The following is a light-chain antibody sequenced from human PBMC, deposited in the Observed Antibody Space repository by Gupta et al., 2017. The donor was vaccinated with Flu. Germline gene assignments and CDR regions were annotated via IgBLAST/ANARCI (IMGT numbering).Light chain of an antibody. Sequence: PSPLSASEGVIVGVTCRASHSISSSLAWYHQTSWKTPRLLSYKASSLGSAVLSRFSCRGSGTDLTLTISSLQRDDIVDYCCQQSEDFPLTFGGGTKVEIK. CDR1: HSISSS. CDR3: QQSEDFPLT. CDR2: KAS. J-gene: IGKJ4*01. V-gene: IGKV1-5*03.